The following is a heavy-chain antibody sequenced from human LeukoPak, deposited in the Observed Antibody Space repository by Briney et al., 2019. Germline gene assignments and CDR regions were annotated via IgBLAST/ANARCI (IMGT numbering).Heavy chain of an antibody. D-gene: IGHD4-17*01. J-gene: IGHJ6*02. Sequence: GGSLRLSCAASGFTFSSYAMSWVRQAPGKGLEWVSAISGSGGSTYYADSVKGRFTISRDNSTNTLYLQMNSLRAEDTAVYYCATDGDYPHYYYYGMDVWGQGTTVTVSS. CDR1: GFTFSSYA. V-gene: IGHV3-23*01. CDR3: ATDGDYPHYYYYGMDV. CDR2: ISGSGGST.